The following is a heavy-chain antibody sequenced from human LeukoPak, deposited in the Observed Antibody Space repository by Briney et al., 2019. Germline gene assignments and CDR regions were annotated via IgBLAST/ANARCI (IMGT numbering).Heavy chain of an antibody. J-gene: IGHJ4*02. V-gene: IGHV4-34*01. D-gene: IGHD1-1*01. Sequence: SETLSLICAVYGGSFSGYYWSWIRQPPGKGLEWIGEINHSGSTNYNPSLKSRVTISVDTSKNQFSLKLSSVTAADTAVYYCARHSKGGTNGVDYWGQGTLVTVSS. CDR3: ARHSKGGTNGVDY. CDR1: GGSFSGYY. CDR2: INHSGST.